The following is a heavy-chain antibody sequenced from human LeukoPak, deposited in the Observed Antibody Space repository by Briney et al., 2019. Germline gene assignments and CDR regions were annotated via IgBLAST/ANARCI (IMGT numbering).Heavy chain of an antibody. CDR2: ISSSSSYI. V-gene: IGHV3-21*01. J-gene: IGHJ4*02. D-gene: IGHD6-19*01. CDR1: GFTFSSYS. CDR3: ARGISWRPIAVAPFDY. Sequence: GGSLRLSCAASGFTFSSYSMNWVRQAPGKGLEGVSSISSSSSYIYYADSVKCRFTISRDNAKNSLYLQMNSLRAEDTAVYYCARGISWRPIAVAPFDYWGQGTLVTVSS.